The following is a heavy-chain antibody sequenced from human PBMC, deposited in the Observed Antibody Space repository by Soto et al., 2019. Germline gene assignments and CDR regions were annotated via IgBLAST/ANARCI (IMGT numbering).Heavy chain of an antibody. D-gene: IGHD5-12*01. CDR2: ISSSSSTI. CDR3: AKDLGYSGYGVFDY. Sequence: GGSLRLSCAASGFTFSSYSMNWVRQAPGKGLEWVSYISSSSSTIYYADSVKGRFTISRDNAKNSLYLQMNSLRAEDTAVYYCAKDLGYSGYGVFDYWGQGTLVTVSS. V-gene: IGHV3-48*01. J-gene: IGHJ4*02. CDR1: GFTFSSYS.